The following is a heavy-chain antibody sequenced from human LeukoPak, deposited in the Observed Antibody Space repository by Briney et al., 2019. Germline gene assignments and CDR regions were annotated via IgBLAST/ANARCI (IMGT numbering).Heavy chain of an antibody. J-gene: IGHJ3*02. V-gene: IGHV3-23*01. Sequence: PGGSLRLSCAASGFTFSSYAMSWDRQAPGKGLEWVSAISGSGGSTYYADSVKGRFTISRDNSKNTLYLQMNSLRAEDTAVYYCAKDGRSSGWLDAFDIWGQGTMVTVSS. CDR2: ISGSGGST. CDR3: AKDGRSSGWLDAFDI. CDR1: GFTFSSYA. D-gene: IGHD6-19*01.